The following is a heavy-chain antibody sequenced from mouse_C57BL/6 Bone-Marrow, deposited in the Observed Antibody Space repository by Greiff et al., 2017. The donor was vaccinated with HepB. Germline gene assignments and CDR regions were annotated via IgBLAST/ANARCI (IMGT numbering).Heavy chain of an antibody. D-gene: IGHD1-2*01. J-gene: IGHJ3*01. CDR1: GYTFTDYY. CDR2: INPNNGGT. CDR3: ARSLYGLFAY. Sequence: EVQLQQSGPELVKPGASVKISCKASGYTFTDYYMNWVKQSHGKSLEWIGDINPNNGGTSYNQKFKGKATLTVDKSSSTAYMELRSLTSEDSAVYYCARSLYGLFAYWGQGTLVTVSA. V-gene: IGHV1-26*01.